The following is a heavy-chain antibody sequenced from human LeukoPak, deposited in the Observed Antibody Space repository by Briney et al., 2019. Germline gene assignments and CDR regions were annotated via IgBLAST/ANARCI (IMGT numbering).Heavy chain of an antibody. CDR2: IHSDGLTT. CDR1: GFSFSTSW. Sequence: PGGSLRLSCVASGFSFSTSWMHWVRQAPGKGLVWVALIHSDGLTTIYADSVEGRFTISRDNAKNTLYLRMNSLRVEDTAVYYCVRDRYYVPDYWGQGTLVTVSS. V-gene: IGHV3-74*01. D-gene: IGHD3-16*01. CDR3: VRDRYYVPDY. J-gene: IGHJ4*02.